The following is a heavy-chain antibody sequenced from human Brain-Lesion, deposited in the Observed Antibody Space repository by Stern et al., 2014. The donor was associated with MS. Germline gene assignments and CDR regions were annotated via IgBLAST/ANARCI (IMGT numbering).Heavy chain of an antibody. CDR1: GGSISSGGYY. D-gene: IGHD2-2*01. CDR2: IFNSGST. Sequence: VQLVESGPGLVKPSQTLSLSCTVSGGSISSGGYYWSWIRQPAGKGLEWIGRIFNSGSTSYNPPLQSRVTLSIHTYQNQFSLRLNSMTAADTAVYYCARGRVVPGFQYYATDVWGQGTTVIVSS. J-gene: IGHJ6*02. CDR3: ARGRVVPGFQYYATDV. V-gene: IGHV4-61*02.